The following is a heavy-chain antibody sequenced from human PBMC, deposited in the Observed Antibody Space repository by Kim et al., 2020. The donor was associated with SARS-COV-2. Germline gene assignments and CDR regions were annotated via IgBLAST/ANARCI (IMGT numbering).Heavy chain of an antibody. V-gene: IGHV1-3*01. Sequence: SQKFQGRVNITRDTSASTAYMELSSLRSEDTAVYYCARGNSGSRYDRFDPWGQGTLVTVSS. J-gene: IGHJ5*02. D-gene: IGHD1-26*01. CDR3: ARGNSGSRYDRFDP.